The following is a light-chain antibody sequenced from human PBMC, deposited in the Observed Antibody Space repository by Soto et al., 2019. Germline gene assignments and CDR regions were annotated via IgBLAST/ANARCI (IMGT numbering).Light chain of an antibody. CDR1: QSVNSRF. CDR2: GVS. Sequence: EIVLTQSPGTLSLSPGERATLSCRASQSVNSRFLAWYQQKPGQAPSLLIYGVSNRATGIPDRFSGSGSGTDFTLIISRLEPEDFAVYFCQHYDGPPFTFGPGTKVDIK. J-gene: IGKJ3*01. V-gene: IGKV3-20*01. CDR3: QHYDGPPFT.